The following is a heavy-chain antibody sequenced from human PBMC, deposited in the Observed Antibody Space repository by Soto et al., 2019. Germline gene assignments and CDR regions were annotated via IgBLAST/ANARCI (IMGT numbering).Heavy chain of an antibody. Sequence: ASLQNSGKDCGDTGTTYDIDWVRQTTGQGFEWMGWMNPNSGNTGYAQKFQGRVTMTRNTSTSTAYMELSSLRSEDTAVYYCARDYYGSGSYSSRGQGTLVTVSS. CDR2: MNPNSGNT. D-gene: IGHD3-10*01. CDR3: ARDYYGSGSYSS. CDR1: GDTGTTYD. V-gene: IGHV1-8*01. J-gene: IGHJ1*01.